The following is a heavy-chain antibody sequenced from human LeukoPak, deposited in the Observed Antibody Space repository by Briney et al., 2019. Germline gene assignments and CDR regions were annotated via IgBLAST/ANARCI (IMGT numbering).Heavy chain of an antibody. D-gene: IGHD3-22*01. V-gene: IGHV3-23*01. Sequence: GGSLRLSCAASGFTFSSYDMSWVRQAPGKGLEWVSAISGSGGSTYYADSVKGRFTISRDNSKNTLYLQMNSLRAEDTAVYYCAREYYDSSGYYRSYFDYWGQGTLVTVSS. CDR1: GFTFSSYD. CDR3: AREYYDSSGYYRSYFDY. J-gene: IGHJ4*02. CDR2: ISGSGGST.